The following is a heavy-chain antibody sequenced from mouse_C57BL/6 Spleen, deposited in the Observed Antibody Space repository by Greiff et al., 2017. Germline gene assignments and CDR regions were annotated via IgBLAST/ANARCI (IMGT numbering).Heavy chain of an antibody. D-gene: IGHD1-2*01. Sequence: QVQLKQPGAELVKPGASVKVSCKASGYTFTSYWMHWVKQRPGQGLEWIGRIHPSDSDTNYNQKFKGKATLTVDKSSSTAYMQLSSLTSEDSAVYYCAISRTTADYAMDYWGQGTSVTVSS. CDR3: AISRTTADYAMDY. CDR2: IHPSDSDT. CDR1: GYTFTSYW. V-gene: IGHV1-74*01. J-gene: IGHJ4*01.